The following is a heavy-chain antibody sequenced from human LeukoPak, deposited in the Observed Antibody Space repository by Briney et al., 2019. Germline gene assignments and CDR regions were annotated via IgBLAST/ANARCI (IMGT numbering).Heavy chain of an antibody. Sequence: GSLRLSCAASGFTFSSYSMNWVRQAPGKGLEWVSSISSSSSYIYYADSVKGRFTISRDNAKNSLYLQMNSLRAEDTAVYYCATAGWLVPTHYYYYYMGVWGKGTTVTVSS. CDR2: ISSSSSYI. CDR3: ATAGWLVPTHYYYYYMGV. J-gene: IGHJ6*03. D-gene: IGHD6-19*01. CDR1: GFTFSSYS. V-gene: IGHV3-21*04.